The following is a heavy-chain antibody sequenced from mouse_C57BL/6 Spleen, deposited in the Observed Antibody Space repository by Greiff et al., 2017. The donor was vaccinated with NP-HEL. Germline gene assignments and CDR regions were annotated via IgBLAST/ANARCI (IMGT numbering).Heavy chain of an antibody. CDR2: INYDGSST. V-gene: IGHV5-16*01. Sequence: EVKLVESEGGLVQPGSSMKLSCTASGFTFSDYYMAWVRQVPEKGLEWVANINYDGSSTYYLDSLKSRFIISRDNAKNILYLQMSSLKSEDTATYYCARDWYGNYGYFDVWGTGTTVTVSS. D-gene: IGHD2-10*02. CDR3: ARDWYGNYGYFDV. CDR1: GFTFSDYY. J-gene: IGHJ1*03.